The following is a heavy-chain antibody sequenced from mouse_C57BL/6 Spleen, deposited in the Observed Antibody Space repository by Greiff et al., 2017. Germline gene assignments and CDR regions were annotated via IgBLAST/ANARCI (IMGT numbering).Heavy chain of an antibody. CDR3: VSGVRDYYGSSYFDY. V-gene: IGHV10-1*01. Sequence: EVMLVESGGGLVQPKGSLKLSCAASGFSFNTYAMNWVRQAPGKGLEWVARIRSKSNNYATYYADSVKDRFTISRDDSESMLYLQMNNLKTEDTAMYYCVSGVRDYYGSSYFDYWGQGTTLTVSS. D-gene: IGHD1-1*01. CDR2: IRSKSNNYAT. J-gene: IGHJ2*01. CDR1: GFSFNTYA.